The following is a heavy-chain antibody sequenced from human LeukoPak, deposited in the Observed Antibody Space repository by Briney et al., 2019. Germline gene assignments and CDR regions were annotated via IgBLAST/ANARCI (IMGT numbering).Heavy chain of an antibody. V-gene: IGHV1-69*13. Sequence: ASVKVSCKASGGTFSSYAISWVRQAPGQGLEWMGGIIPIFGTANYAQKFQGRVTITADESTSTAYMELSSLRSEDTAVYYCAKDLTTVTTQGDYWGQGTLVTVSS. CDR3: AKDLTTVTTQGDY. CDR1: GGTFSSYA. CDR2: IIPIFGTA. D-gene: IGHD4-17*01. J-gene: IGHJ4*02.